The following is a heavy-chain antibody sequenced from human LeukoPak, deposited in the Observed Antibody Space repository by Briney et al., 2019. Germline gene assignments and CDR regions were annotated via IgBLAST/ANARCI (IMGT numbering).Heavy chain of an antibody. CDR3: ARLTLYYYYMDV. J-gene: IGHJ6*03. CDR2: IFYSGGT. V-gene: IGHV4-39*01. CDR1: GGSINTPNYY. Sequence: KASETLSLTCTVSGGSINTPNYYWGWIRQTPGKGLEWIGNIFYSGGTYYSPSLTSRVTISLDTSKNQFSLKLSSVTAADTAVYYCARLTLYYYYMDVWGKGTTVTISS.